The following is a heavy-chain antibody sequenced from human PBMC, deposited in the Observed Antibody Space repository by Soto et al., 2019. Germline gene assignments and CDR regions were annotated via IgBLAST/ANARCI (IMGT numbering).Heavy chain of an antibody. CDR1: GFTFDDYA. V-gene: IGHV3-9*01. D-gene: IGHD3-22*01. CDR3: AKDIADYYDSSGSHGAFDI. CDR2: ISWNSGSI. Sequence: EVQLVESGGGLVQPGRSLGLSCAASGFTFDDYAMHWVRQAPGKGLEWVSGISWNSGSIGYADSVKGRFTISRDNAKNSLYLQMNSLRAEDTALYYCAKDIADYYDSSGSHGAFDIWGQGTMVTVSS. J-gene: IGHJ3*02.